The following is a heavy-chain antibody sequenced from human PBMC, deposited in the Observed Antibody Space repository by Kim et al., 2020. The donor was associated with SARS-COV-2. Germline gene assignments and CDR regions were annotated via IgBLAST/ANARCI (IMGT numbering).Heavy chain of an antibody. CDR2: ISSSSSYI. V-gene: IGHV3-21*01. J-gene: IGHJ6*02. Sequence: GGSLRLSCAASGFTFSSYSMNWVRQAPGKGLEWVSSISSSSSYIYYADSVKGRFTISRDNAKNSLYLQMNSLRAEDTAVYYCARAPLGYDFWSGYYRDYYYGMDVWGQGTTVTVSS. D-gene: IGHD3-3*01. CDR1: GFTFSSYS. CDR3: ARAPLGYDFWSGYYRDYYYGMDV.